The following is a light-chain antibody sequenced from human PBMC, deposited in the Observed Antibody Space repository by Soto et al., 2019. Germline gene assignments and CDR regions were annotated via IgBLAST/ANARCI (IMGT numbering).Light chain of an antibody. J-gene: IGKJ5*01. CDR3: QQYESLPLT. Sequence: DIQMTQSPSSLSASVGDRVTITCQASQDINKNLIWYQQKPGKAPKLLIYDASDLETGVTSRFSGSGCGTGFTFTISSLQPEDFATYYCQQYESLPLTFGQGTRLEIK. CDR1: QDINKN. V-gene: IGKV1-33*01. CDR2: DAS.